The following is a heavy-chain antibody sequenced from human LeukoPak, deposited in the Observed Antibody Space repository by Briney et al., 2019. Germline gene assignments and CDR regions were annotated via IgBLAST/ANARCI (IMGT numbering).Heavy chain of an antibody. CDR2: INWNGDRT. V-gene: IGHV3-20*04. CDR1: GFTFNDYG. J-gene: IGHJ6*02. CDR3: ARDRGSYFSYGMDV. D-gene: IGHD1-26*01. Sequence: PAGSLRLSCAAYGFTFNDYGMSWVRQAQGKGLEWVSGINWNGDRTGYADSEKGRFTISRDNAKNSLYLQMNSLRAEDTALYYCARDRGSYFSYGMDVWGQGTTVTVSS.